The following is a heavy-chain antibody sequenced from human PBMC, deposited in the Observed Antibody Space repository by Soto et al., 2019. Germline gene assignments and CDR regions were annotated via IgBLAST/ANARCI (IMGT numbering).Heavy chain of an antibody. J-gene: IGHJ5*02. CDR3: ARGGIAGVENRFDP. CDR2: IGTAGDT. V-gene: IGHV3-13*04. CDR1: GFTFSSYD. D-gene: IGHD6-13*01. Sequence: EVQLVESGGGLVQPGGSLRLSCAASGFTFSSYDMHWVRQATGKGLEWVSAIGTAGDTYYPGSVKGRFTISRENAKNSLYLQMNSLRAGDTAVYYCARGGIAGVENRFDPWGQGTLVTVSS.